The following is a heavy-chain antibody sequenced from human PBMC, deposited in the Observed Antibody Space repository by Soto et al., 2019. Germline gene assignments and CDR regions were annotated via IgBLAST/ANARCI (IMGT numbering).Heavy chain of an antibody. D-gene: IGHD6-19*01. Sequence: GGSLRLSCAASGFTFNSYVMHWVRQAPGKGLEWVAVISYDETHEYYADSVKGRFTISRDNSKNTLYLQMNSLRAEDTAVYYCARDWSDYSSGWCSGYWGQGTLVTVSS. J-gene: IGHJ4*02. V-gene: IGHV3-33*05. CDR1: GFTFNSYV. CDR3: ARDWSDYSSGWCSGY. CDR2: ISYDETHE.